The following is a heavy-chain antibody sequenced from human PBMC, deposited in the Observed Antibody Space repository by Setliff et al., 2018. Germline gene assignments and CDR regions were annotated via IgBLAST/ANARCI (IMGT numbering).Heavy chain of an antibody. CDR1: GYTFTGYS. CDR3: ARAHCIGGYCYYGYFQY. V-gene: IGHV1-46*01. CDR2: INPSGGYT. Sequence: ASVKVSCKASGYTFTGYSIHWLRQAPGQGLEWLGLINPSGGYTNYAQKFQDRITLTRDTPTNTLYMELGSLRSEDTAVYFCARAHCIGGYCYYGYFQYWGQGTLVTVS. D-gene: IGHD2-21*02. J-gene: IGHJ1*01.